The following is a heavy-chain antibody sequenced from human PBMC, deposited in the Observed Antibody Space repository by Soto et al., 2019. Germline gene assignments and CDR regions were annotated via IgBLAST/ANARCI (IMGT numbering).Heavy chain of an antibody. CDR3: AKVVSSGIVVFIGDYFDY. V-gene: IGHV3-23*01. D-gene: IGHD3-3*01. CDR1: GFTFSSYA. CDR2: ISGSGGST. Sequence: GGSLRLSCAASGFTFSSYAMSWVRQAPGKGLEWVSAISGSGGSTYYADSVKGRFTISRDNSKNTLYLQMNSLRAEDTAVYYCAKVVSSGIVVFIGDYFDYWGQGTLVTVSS. J-gene: IGHJ4*02.